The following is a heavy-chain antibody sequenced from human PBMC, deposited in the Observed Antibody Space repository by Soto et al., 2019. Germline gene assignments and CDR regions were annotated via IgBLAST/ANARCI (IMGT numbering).Heavy chain of an antibody. Sequence: SVKVSCKASGGTFSSYAISWVRQAPGQGLEWMGGIIPIFGTANYAQKFQGRVTSTADESTSTAYMELSSLSSEDTAVYYCARSPGGTAIPSNWFDPWGQGTLVTVSS. D-gene: IGHD2-8*02. CDR2: IIPIFGTA. CDR3: ARSPGGTAIPSNWFDP. CDR1: GGTFSSYA. V-gene: IGHV1-69*13. J-gene: IGHJ5*02.